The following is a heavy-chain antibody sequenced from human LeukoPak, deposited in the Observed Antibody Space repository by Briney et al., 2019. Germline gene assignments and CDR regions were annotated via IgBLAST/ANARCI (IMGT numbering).Heavy chain of an antibody. V-gene: IGHV7-4-1*02. CDR1: GYTFTSYA. CDR2: INTNTGNP. CDR3: ARDHQLWFGEGYFDY. D-gene: IGHD3-10*01. J-gene: IGHJ4*02. Sequence: ASVKVSCKASGYTFTSYAMNWVRQAPGQGLEWMGWINTNTGNPTYAQGFTGRFVFSLDTSVSTAYLQISSLKAEDTAAYYCARDHQLWFGEGYFDYWGQGTLVTVSS.